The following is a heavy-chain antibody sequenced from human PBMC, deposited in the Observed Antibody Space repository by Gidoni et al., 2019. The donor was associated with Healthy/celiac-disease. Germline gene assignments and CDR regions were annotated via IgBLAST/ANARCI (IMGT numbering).Heavy chain of an antibody. D-gene: IGHD6-19*01. Sequence: QVQLVESGGGVVQPGRSLRLSCAASGFPFSSYGMHWVRQAPGKGLEWVAVIWYDGSNKYYADSVKGRFTISRDNSKNTLYLQMNSLRAEDTAVYYCARDEMRSSGPSGDWGQGTLVTVSS. V-gene: IGHV3-33*01. J-gene: IGHJ4*02. CDR3: ARDEMRSSGPSGD. CDR2: IWYDGSNK. CDR1: GFPFSSYG.